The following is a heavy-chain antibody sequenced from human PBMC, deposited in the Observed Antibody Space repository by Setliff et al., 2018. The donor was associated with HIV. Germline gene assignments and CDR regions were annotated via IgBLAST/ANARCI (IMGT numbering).Heavy chain of an antibody. CDR3: AIGAMIVPRSGAFDI. J-gene: IGHJ3*02. D-gene: IGHD3-22*01. CDR1: GYSISSGYY. CDR2: IYHSGST. V-gene: IGHV4-38-2*02. Sequence: PSETLFLTCTVSGYSISSGYYWGWIRQPPGKGLEWIGSIYHSGSTYYNPSLKSRVTISVDTSKNQFSLKLSSVTAADTAVYYCAIGAMIVPRSGAFDIWGQGTMVTVSS.